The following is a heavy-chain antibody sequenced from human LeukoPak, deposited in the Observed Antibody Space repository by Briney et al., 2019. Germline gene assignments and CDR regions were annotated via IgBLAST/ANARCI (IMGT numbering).Heavy chain of an antibody. J-gene: IGHJ3*02. D-gene: IGHD3-22*01. CDR3: ARPAHYYDSSGYTHGAFDI. CDR1: GGTFSSYA. Sequence: SVKVSCKASGGTFSSYAISWVRQAPGQGLEWMGGIIPIFGTANYAQKFQGRVTITADESTSTAYMELSSLRSEDTAVYYCARPAHYYDSSGYTHGAFDIWGQGTMVTVSS. V-gene: IGHV1-69*13. CDR2: IIPIFGTA.